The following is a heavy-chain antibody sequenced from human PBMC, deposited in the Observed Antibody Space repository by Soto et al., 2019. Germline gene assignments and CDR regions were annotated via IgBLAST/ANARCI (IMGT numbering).Heavy chain of an antibody. Sequence: ETLSLTFSFSGPSIMNYYLGWVPQGPGKGLEWMGYIHSTGSTIYNPSLRTRVTMLVDTSKGQFSLKLNSVTAADTAVYYCARKVQVTVTINRWYFDFWGHGALVTVSS. D-gene: IGHD4-4*01. J-gene: IGHJ2*01. V-gene: IGHV4-59*01. CDR1: GPSIMNYY. CDR2: IHSTGST. CDR3: ARKVQVTVTINRWYFDF.